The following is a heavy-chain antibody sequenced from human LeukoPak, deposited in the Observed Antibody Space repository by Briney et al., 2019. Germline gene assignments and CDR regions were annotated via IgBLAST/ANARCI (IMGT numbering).Heavy chain of an antibody. CDR1: GFIFSSYG. CDR2: ISYDGSSQ. Sequence: PGRSLRLSCAVSGFIFSSYGMHWVRQAPGKGLEWVAGISYDGSSQKYGDSVRGRFTISRDNSKNTLYLQMSSLRADDTAVYYCVKDRSIAAPNNDFFDSWGQGALVTVSS. J-gene: IGHJ4*02. V-gene: IGHV3-30*18. D-gene: IGHD6-6*01. CDR3: VKDRSIAAPNNDFFDS.